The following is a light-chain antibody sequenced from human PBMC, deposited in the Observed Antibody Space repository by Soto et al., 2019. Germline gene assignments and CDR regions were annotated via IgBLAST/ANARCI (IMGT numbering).Light chain of an antibody. CDR1: QGISSF. Sequence: PGDSVTITCRATQGISSFLAWYQQKPGQAPRLLIYAASNRATGVPARFSGSWSGTEFTLTISSLQSEDFAVYYCQQYNNWITFGQGTRLEIK. CDR3: QQYNNWIT. J-gene: IGKJ5*01. CDR2: AAS. V-gene: IGKV3-15*01.